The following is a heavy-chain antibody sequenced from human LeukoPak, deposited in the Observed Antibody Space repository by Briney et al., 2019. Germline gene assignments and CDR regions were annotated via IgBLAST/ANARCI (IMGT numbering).Heavy chain of an antibody. J-gene: IGHJ4*02. V-gene: IGHV4-31*03. CDR2: IYYSGST. D-gene: IGHD3-10*01. CDR3: ARGEGAMVRGVTNLYYFDY. Sequence: SQTLSLTCTVSGGSISSGGYYWSWIRQHPGKGLEWIGYIYYSGSTYYNPSLKSRVTISVDTSKNQFSLKLSSVTAADTAVYYCARGEGAMVRGVTNLYYFDYWGQGTLVTVSS. CDR1: GGSISSGGYY.